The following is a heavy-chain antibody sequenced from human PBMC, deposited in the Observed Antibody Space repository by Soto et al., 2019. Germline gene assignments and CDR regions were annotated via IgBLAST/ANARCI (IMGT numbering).Heavy chain of an antibody. CDR3: ARDVYCSGGSCLPYDAFDI. Sequence: ASVKVSCKASGGTFSSYAISWVRQAPGQGLEWMGGIIPIFGTANYAQKFQGRVTTTADESTSTAYMELSSLRSEDTAVYYCARDVYCSGGSCLPYDAFDIWGQGTMVTVSS. J-gene: IGHJ3*02. D-gene: IGHD2-15*01. V-gene: IGHV1-69*13. CDR1: GGTFSSYA. CDR2: IIPIFGTA.